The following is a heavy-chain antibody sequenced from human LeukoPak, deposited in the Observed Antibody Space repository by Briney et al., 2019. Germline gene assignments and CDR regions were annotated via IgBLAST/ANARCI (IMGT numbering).Heavy chain of an antibody. CDR3: AREAVYYGSGSYSGNYYYYYMDV. J-gene: IGHJ6*03. CDR2: INPNSGGT. V-gene: IGHV1-2*02. D-gene: IGHD3-10*01. Sequence: ASVKVSCKASGYTFTGYYMHWVRQAPGQGLEWMGWINPNSGGTNYAQKFQGRVTMTRDTSISTAYMELSRLRSDDTAVYYCAREAVYYGSGSYSGNYYYYYMDVWGKGTTVTISS. CDR1: GYTFTGYY.